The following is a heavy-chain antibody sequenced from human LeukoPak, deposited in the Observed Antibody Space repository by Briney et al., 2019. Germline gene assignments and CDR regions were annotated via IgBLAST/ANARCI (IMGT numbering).Heavy chain of an antibody. CDR3: AKKAEGGVVPAASTFDY. CDR2: IDGSGYTT. Sequence: GGSLRLSCAASGFTFSTYGMTWVRQAPGKGPEWVSGIDGSGYTTKYADSVKGRFTISRDNSKNTLYLQMNSLRVDDTAVYYCAKKAEGGVVPAASTFDYWGQGTLVTVSS. V-gene: IGHV3-23*05. J-gene: IGHJ4*02. CDR1: GFTFSTYG. D-gene: IGHD2-2*01.